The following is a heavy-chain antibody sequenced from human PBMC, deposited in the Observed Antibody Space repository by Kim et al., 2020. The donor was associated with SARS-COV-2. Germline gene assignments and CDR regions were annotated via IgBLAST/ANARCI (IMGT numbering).Heavy chain of an antibody. Sequence: SETLSLTCAVYGGSFSGYYWSWIRQPPGKGLEWIGEINHSGSTNYNPSLKSRVTISVDTSKNQFSLKLSSVTAADTAVYYCASFPIVVALDAFDIWGQGTMVTVSS. V-gene: IGHV4-34*01. CDR1: GGSFSGYY. CDR3: ASFPIVVALDAFDI. J-gene: IGHJ3*02. CDR2: INHSGST. D-gene: IGHD3-22*01.